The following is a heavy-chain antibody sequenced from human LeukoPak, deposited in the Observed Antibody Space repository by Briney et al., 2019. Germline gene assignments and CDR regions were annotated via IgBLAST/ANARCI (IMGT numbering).Heavy chain of an antibody. V-gene: IGHV3-30*02. J-gene: IGHJ3*02. D-gene: IGHD4-17*01. CDR3: AKEHDYGDYEDAFDI. Sequence: GGSLRLSCAASGFTFSSHGMHWVRQAPGKGLDWVAFIRYDGRNKYYADSVKGRFTVSRDNSENTVYLQMNSLSDEDTAVYYCAKEHDYGDYEDAFDIWGQGTMVTVSS. CDR1: GFTFSSHG. CDR2: IRYDGRNK.